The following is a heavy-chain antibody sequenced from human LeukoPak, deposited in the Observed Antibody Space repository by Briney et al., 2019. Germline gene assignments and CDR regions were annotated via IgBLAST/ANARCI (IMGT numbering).Heavy chain of an antibody. Sequence: PSETLSLTCTVSGGSISSYYWSWIRQPPGKGLEWIGYIYYSGSTNYNPSLKSRVTISVDTSKNQFSLKLSSVTAADTAVYYCARDLGYCSSTSCYGPESGAFDIWGQGTIVTVSS. CDR2: IYYSGST. J-gene: IGHJ3*02. CDR3: ARDLGYCSSTSCYGPESGAFDI. D-gene: IGHD2-2*01. V-gene: IGHV4-59*01. CDR1: GGSISSYY.